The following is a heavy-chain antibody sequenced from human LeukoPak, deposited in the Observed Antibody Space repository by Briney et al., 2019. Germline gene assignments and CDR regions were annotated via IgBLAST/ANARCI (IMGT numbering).Heavy chain of an antibody. V-gene: IGHV1-8*03. CDR1: GYTFTGYY. D-gene: IGHD3-10*01. J-gene: IGHJ4*02. CDR3: ARALYYGSGPKGPGGKDYYFDY. CDR2: MNPNSGNT. Sequence: GASVKVSCKASGYTFTGYYMHWVRQATGQGLEWMGWMNPNSGNTGYAQKFQGRVTITRNTSISTAYMELSSLRSEDTAVYYCARALYYGSGPKGPGGKDYYFDYWGQGTLVTVSS.